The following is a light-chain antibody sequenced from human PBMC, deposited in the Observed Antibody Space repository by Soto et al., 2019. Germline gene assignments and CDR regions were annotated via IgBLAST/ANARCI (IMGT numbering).Light chain of an antibody. CDR3: QSYDSSLSGSEV. J-gene: IGLJ1*01. Sequence: QSVLTQPPSVSGAPGQRVTISCTGSSFNIGAGYDVHWYQQLPGTAPKLLIYGNTNRPSGVPDRFSGSKSGTSASLAITGLQAEDEADYYCQSYDSSLSGSEVFGTGTKLTVL. CDR2: GNT. CDR1: SFNIGAGYD. V-gene: IGLV1-40*01.